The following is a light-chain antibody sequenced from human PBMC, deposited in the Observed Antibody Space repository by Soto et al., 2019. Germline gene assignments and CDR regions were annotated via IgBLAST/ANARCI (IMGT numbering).Light chain of an antibody. Sequence: QSALTQPASVSGSPGQSITISCTGTSSDVGGYNYVSWYQQHPGKAPKLIIYDDSNRPSGVSYRFSGSKSGNTASLTISGLQAEDEADYYCSSYTSSSTLVVFGGGTKLTVL. J-gene: IGLJ2*01. CDR1: SSDVGGYNY. V-gene: IGLV2-14*01. CDR2: DDS. CDR3: SSYTSSSTLVV.